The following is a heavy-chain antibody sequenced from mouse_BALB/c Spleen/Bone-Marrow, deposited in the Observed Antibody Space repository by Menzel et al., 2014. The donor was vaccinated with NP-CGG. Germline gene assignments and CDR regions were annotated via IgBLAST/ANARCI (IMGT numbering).Heavy chain of an antibody. D-gene: IGHD2-4*01. J-gene: IGHJ2*01. CDR2: IDPANGNT. V-gene: IGHV14-3*02. CDR1: GFNIKDTY. CDR3: ARDYDYFFDY. Sequence: EVQLQQSGAELVKPGASVKLSCTASGFNIKDTYMHWVKQRPEQGLEWIGWIDPANGNTKYDPNFQGKATITADTSSNTAYLQLSSLTSEDPAVYYCARDYDYFFDYWGQGTPLTVSS.